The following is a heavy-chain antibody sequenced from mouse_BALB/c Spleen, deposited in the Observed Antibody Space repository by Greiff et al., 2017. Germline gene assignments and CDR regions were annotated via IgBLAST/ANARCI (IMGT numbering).Heavy chain of an antibody. CDR3: AREDYANYFDY. J-gene: IGHJ2*01. Sequence: VMLVESGAELVRPGTSVKVSCKASGYAFTNYLIEWVKQRPGQGLEWIGVINPGSGGTNYNEKFKGKATLTADKSSSTAYMQLSSLTSDDSAVYFCAREDYANYFDYWGQGTTLTVSS. CDR1: GYAFTNYL. CDR2: INPGSGGT. V-gene: IGHV1-54*01. D-gene: IGHD1-1*01.